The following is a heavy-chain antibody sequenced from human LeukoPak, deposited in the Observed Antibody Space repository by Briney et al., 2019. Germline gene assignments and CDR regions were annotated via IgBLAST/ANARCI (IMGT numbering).Heavy chain of an antibody. D-gene: IGHD3-22*01. CDR2: ISYDGSNK. CDR1: GFTFSSYA. J-gene: IGHJ6*02. Sequence: GRSLRLSCAASGFTFSSYAMHWVRQAPGKGLEWVAVISYDGSNKYYADSVKGRFTISRDNSKNTLYLQMNSLRAEDTAVYYCARESPPYYYDSSGYSSLGGMDVWSQGTTVTVSS. CDR3: ARESPPYYYDSSGYSSLGGMDV. V-gene: IGHV3-30-3*01.